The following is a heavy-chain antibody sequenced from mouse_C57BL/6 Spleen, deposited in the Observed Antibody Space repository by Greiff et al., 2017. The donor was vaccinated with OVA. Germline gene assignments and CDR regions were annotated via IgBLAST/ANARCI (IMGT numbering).Heavy chain of an antibody. CDR2: ISYDGSN. CDR3: ASTRVTTRGVYYAMDY. CDR1: ASSITSGYY. V-gene: IGHV3-6*01. Sequence: ESGPGLVNPSQSLSLTCSVPASSITSGYYWTWFRQFPGKKLEWMGYISYDGSNNYNPSLKNRISITRDTSKNQFFLKLNSVTTEDTATYYCASTRVTTRGVYYAMDYWGQGTSVTVSS. D-gene: IGHD2-2*01. J-gene: IGHJ4*01.